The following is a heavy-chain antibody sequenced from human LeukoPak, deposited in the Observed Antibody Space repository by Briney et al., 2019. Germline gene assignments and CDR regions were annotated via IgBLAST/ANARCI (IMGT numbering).Heavy chain of an antibody. J-gene: IGHJ3*02. CDR3: ATAGLYCSGGSCGNDAFDI. D-gene: IGHD2-15*01. Sequence: SETLSLTCTVSGGSISSGDYYWSWIRQPPGKGLEWIGYIYYSGSTYYSPSLKSRVTISVDTSKNQFSLKLSSVTAADTAVYYCATAGLYCSGGSCGNDAFDIWGQGTMVTVSS. V-gene: IGHV4-30-4*08. CDR1: GGSISSGDYY. CDR2: IYYSGST.